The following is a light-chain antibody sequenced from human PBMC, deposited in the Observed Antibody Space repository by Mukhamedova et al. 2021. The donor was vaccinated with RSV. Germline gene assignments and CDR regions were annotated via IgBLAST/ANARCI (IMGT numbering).Light chain of an antibody. CDR3: QVWDSSGASTDECYG. J-gene: IGLJ1*01. CDR2: DDS. V-gene: IGLV3-21*02. CDR1: NIGSKS. Sequence: STWGGFNIGSKSVHWYQQRPGQAPVLVVYDDSDRPSGIPDRFSGSNSGNTATLTITKVEAGDEADYYCQVWDSSGASTDECYGFGGGT.